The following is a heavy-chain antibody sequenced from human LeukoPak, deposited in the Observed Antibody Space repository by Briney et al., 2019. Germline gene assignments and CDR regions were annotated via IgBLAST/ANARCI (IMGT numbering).Heavy chain of an antibody. V-gene: IGHV4-34*01. D-gene: IGHD1-14*01. CDR2: INHSGST. J-gene: IGHJ4*02. CDR1: GGSFSGYY. Sequence: SETLSLTCAVSGGSFSGYYWSWIRQPPGKGLEWIGEINHSGSTNYNPSLKSRVTISVDTSKNQFSLKLSSVTAADTAVYYCASCRYNRFDHWGQGTLVTVSS. CDR3: ASCRYNRFDH.